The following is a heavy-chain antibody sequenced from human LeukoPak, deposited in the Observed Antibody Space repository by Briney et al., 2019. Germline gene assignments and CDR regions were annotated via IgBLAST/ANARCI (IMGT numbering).Heavy chain of an antibody. V-gene: IGHV4-4*02. CDR2: IYHSGST. J-gene: IGHJ4*02. CDR1: GGSISSSNW. D-gene: IGHD3-22*01. CDR3: ARHRLAHTYYDSSGYYNYFDY. Sequence: PSETLSLTCAVSGGSISSSNWWSWVRQPPGKGLEWIGEIYHSGSTYYNPSLKSRVTISVDTSKKQFSLKLSSVTAADTAIYYCARHRLAHTYYDSSGYYNYFDYWGQGTLVTVSS.